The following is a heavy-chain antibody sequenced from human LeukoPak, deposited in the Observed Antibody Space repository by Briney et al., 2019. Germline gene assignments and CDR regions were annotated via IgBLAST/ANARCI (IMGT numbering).Heavy chain of an antibody. CDR3: ARGGGDNWGWDYFDP. J-gene: IGHJ5*02. V-gene: IGHV1-2*02. D-gene: IGHD2-21*01. CDR2: ILPDSGAT. Sequence: ASVKVSCKASGYTFTDDHLHWLRQVPGQGLEWMGWILPDSGATNYPQTFVGRVTMTKDTSISTAYMELSTLRSDDTAVYYCARGGGDNWGWDYFDPWGQGTLVTVSS. CDR1: GYTFTDDH.